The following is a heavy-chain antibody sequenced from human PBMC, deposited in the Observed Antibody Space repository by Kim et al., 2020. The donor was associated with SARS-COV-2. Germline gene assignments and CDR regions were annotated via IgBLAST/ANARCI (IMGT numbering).Heavy chain of an antibody. J-gene: IGHJ4*02. CDR3: ASGESNFDS. V-gene: IGHV4-59*09. Sequence: NDNPSLRSRVTISVDTSKNQFSLRLTSVTAADTAIYYCASGESNFDSWGQGTLVTVSS.